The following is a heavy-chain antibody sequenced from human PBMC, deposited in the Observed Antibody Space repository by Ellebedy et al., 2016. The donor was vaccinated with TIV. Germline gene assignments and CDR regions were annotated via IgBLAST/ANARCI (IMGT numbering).Heavy chain of an antibody. J-gene: IGHJ2*01. Sequence: MPSETLSLTCTVSGDSMSNYYWSWIRQPPGKPLEWIGYTYYSGSTNYNPSLKSRVTISLDTSKNQFSLRLTSVTAADTAVYYCAGLRNYGGDSVWFFDLWGRGTLVTVSS. D-gene: IGHD4-23*01. CDR1: GDSMSNYY. V-gene: IGHV4-59*08. CDR2: TYYSGST. CDR3: AGLRNYGGDSVWFFDL.